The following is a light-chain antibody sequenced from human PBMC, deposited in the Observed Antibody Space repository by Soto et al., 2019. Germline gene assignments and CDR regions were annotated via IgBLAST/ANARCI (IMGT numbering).Light chain of an antibody. V-gene: IGLV1-40*01. CDR2: GNS. CDR1: SSNIGAGYD. Sequence: QSVLTQPPSVSGAPGQRVTISCTGSSSNIGAGYDVHWYQQLPGTAPKLLIYGNSNRPSGVPDRFSGSKSGTSASLAITGLQAEDEADYYCQSYDSSLCVFYVFGTGTKVTVL. J-gene: IGLJ1*01. CDR3: QSYDSSLCVFYV.